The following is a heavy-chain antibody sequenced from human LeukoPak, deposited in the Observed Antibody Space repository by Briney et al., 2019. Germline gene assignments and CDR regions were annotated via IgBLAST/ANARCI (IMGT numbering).Heavy chain of an antibody. D-gene: IGHD3-9*01. V-gene: IGHV1-46*01. CDR1: GYTFTSYY. Sequence: ASVKVSCRASGYTFTSYYMHWVRQAPGQGLEWMGIINPSGGSTSYAQKFQGRVTMTEDTSTDTAYMELSSLRSEDTAVYYCASQYDILTGSGLFYYWGQGTLVTVSS. CDR3: ASQYDILTGSGLFYY. J-gene: IGHJ4*02. CDR2: INPSGGST.